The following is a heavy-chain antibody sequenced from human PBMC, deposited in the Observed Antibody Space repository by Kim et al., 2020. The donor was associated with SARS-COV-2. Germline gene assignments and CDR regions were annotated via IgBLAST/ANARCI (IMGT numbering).Heavy chain of an antibody. D-gene: IGHD4-17*01. Sequence: GGSLRLSCAASGFTFSNYGMHWVRQAPGKGLEWVAVISYDGSYKYYVGSVKGRFTISRDNSKNTLYLQMNSLRAEDTAVYYCAKWAVTTGFDYWGQGTLV. CDR1: GFTFSNYG. J-gene: IGHJ4*02. CDR3: AKWAVTTGFDY. V-gene: IGHV3-30*18. CDR2: ISYDGSYK.